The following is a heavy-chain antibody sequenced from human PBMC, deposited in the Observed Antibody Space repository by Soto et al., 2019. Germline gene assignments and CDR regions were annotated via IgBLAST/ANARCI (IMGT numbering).Heavy chain of an antibody. CDR3: AKDKDFWGRKTLDY. Sequence: GGSLRLSCASSGFTFSSYAMSLVRQAPGKGLEWVSAISGSGGSTYYADYVKGRFTISRDNSKNTLYLQMNSLRAEDTAVYYCAKDKDFWGRKTLDYWGQGTLVTVSS. D-gene: IGHD3-3*01. J-gene: IGHJ4*02. V-gene: IGHV3-23*01. CDR1: GFTFSSYA. CDR2: ISGSGGST.